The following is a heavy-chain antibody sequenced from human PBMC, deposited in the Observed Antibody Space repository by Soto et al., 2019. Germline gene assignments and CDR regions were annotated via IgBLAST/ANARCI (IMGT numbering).Heavy chain of an antibody. D-gene: IGHD1-1*01. CDR1: GYTFTGYY. CDR2: INPNSGGT. V-gene: IGHV1-2*04. J-gene: IGHJ3*02. Sequence: ASVKVSCKASGYTFTGYYMHWVRQAPGQGFEWLGWINPNSGGTNYAQKFQGWVTMTRDTSISTAYMELSRLRSDDTAVYYCAREGSTTGTVMYAFDIWGQGTMVTVSS. CDR3: AREGSTTGTVMYAFDI.